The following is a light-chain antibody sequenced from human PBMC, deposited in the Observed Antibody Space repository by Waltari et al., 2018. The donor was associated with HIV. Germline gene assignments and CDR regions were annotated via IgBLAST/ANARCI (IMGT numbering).Light chain of an antibody. Sequence: QSVLTQPPSASGTPGQRVTISCSGSSSNIGNNFIYWYQQFPGTAPKLLIYRNDQRPPGVPDRFSGSKSGTSASLAISGLRSEDEADYYCATWDDSLSGWVFSGGTKLTVL. CDR2: RND. V-gene: IGLV1-47*01. CDR1: SSNIGNNF. CDR3: ATWDDSLSGWV. J-gene: IGLJ3*02.